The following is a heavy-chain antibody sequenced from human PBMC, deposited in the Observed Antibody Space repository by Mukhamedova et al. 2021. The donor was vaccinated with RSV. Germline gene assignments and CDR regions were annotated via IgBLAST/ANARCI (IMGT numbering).Heavy chain of an antibody. V-gene: IGHV6-1*01. Sequence: TYYRSKWYDDYAVSVKSRITINPDTSKNQFSLQLNSVTPEDTAVYYCARTGTGGRAFDIWGKGKMVTVSS. CDR3: ARTGTGGRAFDI. D-gene: IGHD1-14*01. J-gene: IGHJ3*02. CDR2: TYYRSKWYD.